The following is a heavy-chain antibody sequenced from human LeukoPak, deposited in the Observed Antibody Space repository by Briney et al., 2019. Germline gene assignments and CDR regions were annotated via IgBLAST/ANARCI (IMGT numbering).Heavy chain of an antibody. V-gene: IGHV1-3*01. J-gene: IGHJ5*01. Sequence: ASVKVSCKASGYTFTRYAMHWLRQAPGQRLEWMGWINAGDGDTKYSEKFQGRVTITRDTSASTANMELSSLISEDTAVYYCARESAKNWFDSWGQGTLVTVSS. CDR1: GYTFTRYA. CDR2: INAGDGDT. CDR3: ARESAKNWFDS.